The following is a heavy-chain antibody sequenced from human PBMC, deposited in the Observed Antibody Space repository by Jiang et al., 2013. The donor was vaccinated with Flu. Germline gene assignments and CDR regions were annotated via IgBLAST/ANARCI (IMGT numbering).Heavy chain of an antibody. V-gene: IGHV4-31*03. CDR3: ARGSGSSSWYGY. CDR2: IYYSGST. CDR1: GGSISSGGYY. J-gene: IGHJ4*02. Sequence: QTLSLTCTVSGGSISSGGYYWSWIRQHPGKGLEWIGYIYYSGSTYYNPSLKSRVTISVDTSKNQFSLKLSSVTAADTAVYYCARGSGSSSWYGYWGQGTLVTVSS. D-gene: IGHD6-13*01.